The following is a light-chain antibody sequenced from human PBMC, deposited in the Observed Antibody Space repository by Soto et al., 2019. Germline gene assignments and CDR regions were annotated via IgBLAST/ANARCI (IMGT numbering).Light chain of an antibody. CDR2: EAS. V-gene: IGKV1-5*03. CDR3: EQDTSYPWA. J-gene: IGKJ1*01. CDR1: QSIRYR. Sequence: DIQMTQSPSTLSASVGDRATITCRASQSIRYRLAWFQQKAGKAPKILIYEASRLESGVPSRISGSGSGTECTRIISSLQPDDLEAYYIEQDTSYPWAFGQGTKVDIK.